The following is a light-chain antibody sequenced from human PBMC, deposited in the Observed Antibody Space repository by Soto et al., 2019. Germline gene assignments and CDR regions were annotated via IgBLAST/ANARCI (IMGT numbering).Light chain of an antibody. CDR3: QQYGSSPRT. Sequence: EIVLTQSPGTLSLSPGERATLSCRASQSVSSSYLAWYQQKPGQAPRLLIYSASSRATGIPDRFSGSGSGTDSTLTISRLEPEDFAVYYCQQYGSSPRTFGKGTKVKIK. J-gene: IGKJ1*01. V-gene: IGKV3-20*01. CDR1: QSVSSSY. CDR2: SAS.